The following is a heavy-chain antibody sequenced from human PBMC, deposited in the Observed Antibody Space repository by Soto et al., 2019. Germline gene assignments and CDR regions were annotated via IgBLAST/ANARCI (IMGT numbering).Heavy chain of an antibody. Sequence: PSETLSLTCTVSGGSISSSSYYWGWIRQPPGKGLEWIGSIYYSGSTYYNPSLKSRVTISVDTSKNQFSLKLSSVTAADTAVYYCARGLLDGDYDIHYAFDIWGQVSMVTVS. D-gene: IGHD4-17*01. CDR3: ARGLLDGDYDIHYAFDI. J-gene: IGHJ3*02. CDR2: IYYSGST. V-gene: IGHV4-39*01. CDR1: GGSISSSSYY.